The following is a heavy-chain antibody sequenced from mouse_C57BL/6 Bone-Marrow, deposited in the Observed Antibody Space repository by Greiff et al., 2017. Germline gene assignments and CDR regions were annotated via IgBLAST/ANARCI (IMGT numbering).Heavy chain of an antibody. CDR3: TTLWYFDY. Sequence: DVQLVESGAELVRPGASVKLSCTASGFNIKDDYMHWVKQRPEQGLEWIGWIDPENGDTEYASKFQGKATITADTSSNTAYLQLSSLTSEDTAVYYCTTLWYFDYWGQGTTLTVSS. V-gene: IGHV14-4*01. CDR1: GFNIKDDY. D-gene: IGHD1-1*02. J-gene: IGHJ2*01. CDR2: IDPENGDT.